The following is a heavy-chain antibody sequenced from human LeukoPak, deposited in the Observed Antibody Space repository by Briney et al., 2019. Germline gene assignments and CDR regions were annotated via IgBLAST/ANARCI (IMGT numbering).Heavy chain of an antibody. D-gene: IGHD3-22*01. Sequence: RASVKVSCTASGYTFTSYGISWVRQAPGQGLEWMGWISAYNGNTNYAQKLQGRVTMTTDTSTSTAYMELRSLRSDDTAVYYCARDPPSRHYYDSSGYYGKAFDIWGQGTMVTVSS. J-gene: IGHJ3*02. CDR2: ISAYNGNT. CDR1: GYTFTSYG. V-gene: IGHV1-18*01. CDR3: ARDPPSRHYYDSSGYYGKAFDI.